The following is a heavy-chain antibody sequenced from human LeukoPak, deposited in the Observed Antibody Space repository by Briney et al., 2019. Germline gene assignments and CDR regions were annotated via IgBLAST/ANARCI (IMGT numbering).Heavy chain of an antibody. Sequence: PSEALSLTCAVYGGSFSGYYWSWIRQPPGKGLEWIGEINHSGSTNYNPSLKSRVTISVDTSKNQFSLKLSSVTAADTAVYYCARGGGSGSYYYYYYYYMDVWGKGTTVTVSS. CDR3: ARGGGSGSYYYYYYYYMDV. D-gene: IGHD3-10*01. V-gene: IGHV4-34*01. J-gene: IGHJ6*03. CDR1: GGSFSGYY. CDR2: INHSGST.